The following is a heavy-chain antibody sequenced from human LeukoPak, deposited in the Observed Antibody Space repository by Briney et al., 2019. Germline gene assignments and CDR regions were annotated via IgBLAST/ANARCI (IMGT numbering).Heavy chain of an antibody. V-gene: IGHV4-34*01. CDR1: GGSFSGYY. CDR2: INHSGST. Sequence: SETLSLTCAVYGGSFSGYYWSWIRQPPGKGLEWIGEINHSGSTNYNPSLKSRVTISVDTSKNQFSLKLSSVTAADTAVYYCARGHWGGCGHFDYWGQGTLVTVSS. D-gene: IGHD2-21*01. CDR3: ARGHWGGCGHFDY. J-gene: IGHJ4*02.